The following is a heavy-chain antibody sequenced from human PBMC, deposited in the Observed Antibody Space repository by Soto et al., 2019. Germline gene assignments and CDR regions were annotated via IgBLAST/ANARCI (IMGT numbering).Heavy chain of an antibody. CDR1: GVSISSYY. J-gene: IGHJ6*02. Sequence: SETLSLTCTVSGVSISSYYWSWIRQPPGKGLEWIGYIYYSGSTNYNPSLKSRVTISVDTSKNQFSLKLSSVTAADTAVYYCARSYTYYDFWSGYSPGYYYGMDVWGQGTTVTVSS. CDR3: ARSYTYYDFWSGYSPGYYYGMDV. CDR2: IYYSGST. D-gene: IGHD3-3*01. V-gene: IGHV4-59*01.